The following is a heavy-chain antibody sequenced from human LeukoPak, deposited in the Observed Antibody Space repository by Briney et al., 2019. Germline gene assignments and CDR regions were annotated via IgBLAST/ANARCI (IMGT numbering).Heavy chain of an antibody. D-gene: IGHD4-17*01. CDR2: INHSGST. CDR1: GGSFSGYY. Sequence: SETLSLTCAVYGGSFSGYYWSWIRQPPGKGLEWIGEINHSGSTNYNPSLKSRVTMSVDTSKNQFSLNLSSVTAADTAFYYCARETTGLARYFDYWGQGTLVTVSS. CDR3: ARETTGLARYFDY. J-gene: IGHJ4*02. V-gene: IGHV4-34*01.